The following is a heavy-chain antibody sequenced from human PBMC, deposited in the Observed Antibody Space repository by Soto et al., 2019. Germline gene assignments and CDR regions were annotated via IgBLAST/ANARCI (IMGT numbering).Heavy chain of an antibody. Sequence: QVQLVQSGAEVKKPGASVKVSCKVSGYTLNEVAMHWVRQPPGKGLGWLGGFDPDEAETIYAQHFQGRVTMTEDTTTDTVYMELSSLRSEDTALYFCTTYHGDYNFDHWGQGTLVTVSS. CDR2: FDPDEAET. CDR3: TTYHGDYNFDH. D-gene: IGHD4-17*01. CDR1: GYTLNEVA. J-gene: IGHJ5*02. V-gene: IGHV1-24*01.